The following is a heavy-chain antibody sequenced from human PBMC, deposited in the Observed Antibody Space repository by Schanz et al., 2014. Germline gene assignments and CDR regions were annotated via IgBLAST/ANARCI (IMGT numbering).Heavy chain of an antibody. D-gene: IGHD6-13*01. Sequence: QVQLVQSGAEVKKPGSSVKVSCKASGGTFSSYTISWVRQAPGQGLEWMGRIISILGIPNYAQKFQGRVTFTADKSSDTAYMELSSLRSEDTAVYYCASSGAGYSSSWDFDYWGQGTLVTVSS. CDR2: IISILGIP. CDR3: ASSGAGYSSSWDFDY. J-gene: IGHJ4*02. V-gene: IGHV1-69*02. CDR1: GGTFSSYT.